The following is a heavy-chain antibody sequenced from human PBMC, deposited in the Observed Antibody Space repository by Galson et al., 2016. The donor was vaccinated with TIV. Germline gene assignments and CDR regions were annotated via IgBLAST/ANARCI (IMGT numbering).Heavy chain of an antibody. Sequence: SLRLSCAASGFTFSSYGMHWVRQAPGKGLEWVAFLRYDGSNKYYGDSVKGRFTISRDNSKNTLYLQMNSLRAEDTAVYYCTKDSSVSVVVTAKGFDYWSQGTLVTVSS. CDR3: TKDSSVSVVVTAKGFDY. V-gene: IGHV3-30*02. D-gene: IGHD2-21*02. CDR2: LRYDGSNK. J-gene: IGHJ4*02. CDR1: GFTFSSYG.